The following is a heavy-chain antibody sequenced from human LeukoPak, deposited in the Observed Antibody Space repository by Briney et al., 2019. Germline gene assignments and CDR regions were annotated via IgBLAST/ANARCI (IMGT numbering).Heavy chain of an antibody. CDR2: INHSGST. Sequence: SETLSLTCAVYGGSFSGYYWSWIRQPPGKGLEWIGEINHSGSTNYNPSLKSRVTISVDTSKNQFSLKLNSVTAADTAVYYCARDPYSTRRAFDIWGQGTMVTVSS. D-gene: IGHD5-18*01. CDR3: ARDPYSTRRAFDI. J-gene: IGHJ3*02. V-gene: IGHV4-34*01. CDR1: GGSFSGYY.